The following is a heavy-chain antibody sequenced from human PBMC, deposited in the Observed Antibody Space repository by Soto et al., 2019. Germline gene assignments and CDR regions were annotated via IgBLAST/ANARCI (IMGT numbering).Heavy chain of an antibody. D-gene: IGHD3-16*01. CDR3: ARGKYAGLDV. V-gene: IGHV6-1*01. J-gene: IGHJ3*01. Sequence: RSQTLSLTCAISGDRFSSNGVAWNWIRQSLSRGLEWLGRTYYMSKWYNDYAVSVKSRITVNPDTSKNQFSLQLSSVPPVDTAVYYCARGKYAGLDVWGQGTMRTVS. CDR1: GDRFSSNGVA. CDR2: TYYMSKWYN.